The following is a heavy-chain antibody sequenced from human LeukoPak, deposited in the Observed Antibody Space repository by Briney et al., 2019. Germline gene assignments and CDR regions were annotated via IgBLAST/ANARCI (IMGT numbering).Heavy chain of an antibody. Sequence: PGGSLRLSCAASGFTFSSYWMHWVRQAPGKGLVWVSRINSDGSSTSYADSVKGRFTISRDNAKNTLYLQMNSLRAEDTAVYYCARAWDYSDPFDYWGQGTLVTVSS. J-gene: IGHJ4*02. D-gene: IGHD4-17*01. CDR3: ARAWDYSDPFDY. CDR1: GFTFSSYW. V-gene: IGHV3-74*01. CDR2: INSDGSST.